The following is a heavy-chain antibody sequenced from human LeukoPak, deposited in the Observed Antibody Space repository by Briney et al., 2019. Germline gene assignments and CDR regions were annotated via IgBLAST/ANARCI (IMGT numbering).Heavy chain of an antibody. Sequence: PAETLSLTCTVSGVSISSYYWTWTRQPPGKGLEWVGYIYYSGSTNYNPSLNSRVTISVDTSKNQFSLKLSSVTAADTAVYYCARDYDSNWFDPWGQGTLVTVSS. J-gene: IGHJ5*02. CDR1: GVSISSYY. V-gene: IGHV4-59*01. CDR3: ARDYDSNWFDP. D-gene: IGHD5-12*01. CDR2: IYYSGST.